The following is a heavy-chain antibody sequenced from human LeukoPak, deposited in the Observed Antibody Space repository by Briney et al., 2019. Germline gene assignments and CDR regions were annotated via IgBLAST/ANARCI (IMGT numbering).Heavy chain of an antibody. D-gene: IGHD6-19*01. V-gene: IGHV3-7*01. CDR2: IRQDGSER. CDR3: ARRGSCWSGRPFDI. J-gene: IGHJ3*02. Sequence: GGSLRLSCAASGFTFSSYWMSWVRQAPRKGLEWVANIRQDGSERYYVDSVKGRFTISRDNSKNSLYVQMNSLRAEDTAVYYCARRGSCWSGRPFDIWGQGTMVTVSS. CDR1: GFTFSSYW.